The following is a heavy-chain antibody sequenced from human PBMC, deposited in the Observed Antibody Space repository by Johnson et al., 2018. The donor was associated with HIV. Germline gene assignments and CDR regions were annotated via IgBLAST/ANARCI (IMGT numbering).Heavy chain of an antibody. CDR3: ARNPVRDFWSGSVDAFDI. V-gene: IGHV3-11*01. J-gene: IGHJ3*02. CDR2: ISSSGSTI. CDR1: GFTVINNY. D-gene: IGHD3-3*01. Sequence: QVQLVESGGGVVQPGRSLRLSCAVSGFTVINNYMTWVRQAPGKGLEWVSYISSSGSTIYYADSVKGRFTISRDNAKNSLYLQMNSLRAEDTALYYCARNPVRDFWSGSVDAFDIWGQGTMVTVSS.